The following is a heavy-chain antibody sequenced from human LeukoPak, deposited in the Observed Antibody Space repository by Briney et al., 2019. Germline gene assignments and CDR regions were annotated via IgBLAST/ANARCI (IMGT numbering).Heavy chain of an antibody. CDR1: RGFFSGYY. J-gene: IGHJ4*02. D-gene: IGHD6-19*01. V-gene: IGHV4-34*01. CDR3: ARDSALAQAVMFDY. CDR2: INDSGTT. Sequence: PSETLSLTCDISRGFFSGYYWGWIRQPPGKGLEWIGDINDSGTTKYNPTLKSRVTISVDTSKNQFSLKVKSVTAADTAVYYCARDSALAQAVMFDYWGQGTLVTVSS.